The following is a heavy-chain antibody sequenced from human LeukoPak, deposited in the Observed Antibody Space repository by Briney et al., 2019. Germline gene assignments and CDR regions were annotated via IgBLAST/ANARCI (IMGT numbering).Heavy chain of an antibody. D-gene: IGHD3-22*01. Sequence: SVKVSCKASGGTFSSYAISWVRQAPGQGLEWMGGITPMFGTANYAQKFQGRVTITADESTSTAYMELSSLRSEDTAVYYCAREWGHDTSGYFFGYWGQGTLVTVSS. J-gene: IGHJ4*02. CDR3: AREWGHDTSGYFFGY. CDR2: ITPMFGTA. V-gene: IGHV1-69*01. CDR1: GGTFSSYA.